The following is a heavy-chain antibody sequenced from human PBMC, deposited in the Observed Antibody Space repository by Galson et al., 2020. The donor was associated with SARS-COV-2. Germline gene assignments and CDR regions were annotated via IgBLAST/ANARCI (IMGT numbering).Heavy chain of an antibody. V-gene: IGHV3-43D*04. CDR1: GFTFDDFA. CDR2: ISWDGDTT. D-gene: IGHD6-13*01. CDR3: AKVAGGYSARWYGHFDC. Sequence: GGSLRLSCAASGFTFDDFAMHWVRQAPGKGLEWVALISWDGDTTKYADSVKGRFIISRDNRKSSLYLQMKSLRPDDTAFYYCAKVAGGYSARWYGHFDCWGQGTLVSVSS. J-gene: IGHJ4*02.